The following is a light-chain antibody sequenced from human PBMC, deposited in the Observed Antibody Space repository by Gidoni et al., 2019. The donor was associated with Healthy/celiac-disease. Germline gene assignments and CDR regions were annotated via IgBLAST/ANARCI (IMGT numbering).Light chain of an antibody. CDR2: GAS. CDR3: HQYSNWPSLT. Sequence: EVVMTQSPAIVSVSPGETATLSCRASQAINSNFAWYQQRPGQAPRLLICGASPRATGIPARFSGSGSGTEFTLTISSLQFEDFAVYYCHQYSNWPSLTFGGGTKVDIK. J-gene: IGKJ4*01. CDR1: QAINSN. V-gene: IGKV3-15*01.